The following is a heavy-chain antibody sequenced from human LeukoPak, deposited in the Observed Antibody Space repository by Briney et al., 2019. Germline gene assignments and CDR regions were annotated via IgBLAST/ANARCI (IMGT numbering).Heavy chain of an antibody. CDR1: GFTFSSYA. CDR3: ARQLGLPLATHYYYYGMDV. Sequence: PGGSLRLSCAASGFTFSSYAMSWVRQAPGKGLEWVSAISGSGGSTYYADSVKGRFTISRDNSKNTLYLQMNSLRAEDTAVYYCARQLGLPLATHYYYYGMDVWGQGTTVTVSS. V-gene: IGHV3-23*01. J-gene: IGHJ6*02. D-gene: IGHD1-1*01. CDR2: ISGSGGST.